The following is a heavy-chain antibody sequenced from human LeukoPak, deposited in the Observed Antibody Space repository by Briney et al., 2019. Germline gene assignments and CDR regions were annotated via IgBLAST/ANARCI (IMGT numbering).Heavy chain of an antibody. J-gene: IGHJ4*02. D-gene: IGHD1-1*01. Sequence: GGSLRLSCSASGFILRSHAMHWVSQAPGKGLEYVSRISDNGGSTYYADSVKGRFTISRDNSKNTLYLQMSSLRAVDTAVYYCVKDNEAGGSPFDRWGQGTLVTVSS. CDR1: GFILRSHA. CDR3: VKDNEAGGSPFDR. V-gene: IGHV3-64D*06. CDR2: ISDNGGST.